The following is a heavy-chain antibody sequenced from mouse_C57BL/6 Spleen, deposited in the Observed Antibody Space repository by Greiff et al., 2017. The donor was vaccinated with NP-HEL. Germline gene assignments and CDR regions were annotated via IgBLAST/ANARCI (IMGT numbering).Heavy chain of an antibody. CDR1: GYTFTSYW. J-gene: IGHJ2*01. D-gene: IGHD1-1*01. V-gene: IGHV1-7*01. Sequence: QVQLQQSGAELAKPGASVKLSCKASGYTFTSYWMHWVKQRPGQGLEWIGYINPSSGYTKYNQKFKDKATLTADKASSTASMQLSSLTYEDSAVYYCASRGSSYENYFDYWGKGTTLTVSS. CDR2: INPSSGYT. CDR3: ASRGSSYENYFDY.